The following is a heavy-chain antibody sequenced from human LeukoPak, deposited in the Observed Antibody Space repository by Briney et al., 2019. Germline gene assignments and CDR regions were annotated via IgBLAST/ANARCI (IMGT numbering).Heavy chain of an antibody. J-gene: IGHJ4*02. V-gene: IGHV3-7*01. CDR1: RFVFSHYW. CDR3: ARDRYGLHY. CDR2: IKQDGSEK. Sequence: GGSLRLSCAASRFVFSHYWMSWVRQAPGKGLEWVANIKQDGSEKNYVDSVKGRFTISRDNARDSLYLQMNSLRAEDTAVYYCARDRYGLHYWGQGTLVTVSS. D-gene: IGHD2-21*01.